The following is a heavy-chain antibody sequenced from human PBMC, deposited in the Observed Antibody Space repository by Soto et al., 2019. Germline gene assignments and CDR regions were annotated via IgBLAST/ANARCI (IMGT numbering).Heavy chain of an antibody. V-gene: IGHV3-23*01. D-gene: IGHD3-10*01. CDR1: GFSFRNYA. J-gene: IGHJ4*02. CDR2: LTGSSSNI. Sequence: EVHLLESGGGLVQPGGSLRLSCAASGFSFRNYAMSWVRQSPGKGLEWISTLTGSSSNIYYADSVKGRFAISRDNSRNTLYLQMNRLTAEDTAVYYCANGRATYGLLTHDYWGQGTLVTVSS. CDR3: ANGRATYGLLTHDY.